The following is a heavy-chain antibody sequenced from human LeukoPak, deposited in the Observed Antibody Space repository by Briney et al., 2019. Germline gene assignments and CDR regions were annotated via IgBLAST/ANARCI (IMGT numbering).Heavy chain of an antibody. D-gene: IGHD6-19*01. CDR2: ISWNSGSI. CDR3: AKGTRQFHSSGWYAEFDY. Sequence: GRSLRLSCAASGFTFDDYAMHWVRQAPGKGLEWVSGISWNSGSIGYADSVKGRFTISRDNAKNSLYLQMNSLGAEDTALYYCAKGTRQFHSSGWYAEFDYWGQGTLVTVSS. V-gene: IGHV3-9*01. J-gene: IGHJ4*02. CDR1: GFTFDDYA.